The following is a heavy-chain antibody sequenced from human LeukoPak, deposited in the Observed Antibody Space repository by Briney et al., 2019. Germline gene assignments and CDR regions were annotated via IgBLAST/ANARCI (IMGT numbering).Heavy chain of an antibody. J-gene: IGHJ4*02. D-gene: IGHD2-2*01. CDR3: ARDCSSTSCYTDY. CDR1: GGTFSSYA. Sequence: SVKVSCKASGGTFSSYAISWVRHAPGQGLEWMGGIIPIFGTANYAQKLQGRVTMTTDTSTSTAYMELRSLRSDDTAVYYCARDCSSTSCYTDYWGQGTLVTVSS. V-gene: IGHV1-69*05. CDR2: IIPIFGTA.